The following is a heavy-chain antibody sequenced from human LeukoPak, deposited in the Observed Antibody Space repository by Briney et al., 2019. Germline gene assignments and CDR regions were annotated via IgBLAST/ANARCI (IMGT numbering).Heavy chain of an antibody. V-gene: IGHV4-34*01. D-gene: IGHD1-1*01. CDR3: ARGRMRTTRTTDAFDI. J-gene: IGHJ3*02. CDR1: GGSFSGYY. CDR2: INHSGST. Sequence: PSETLSLTCAVYGGSFSGYYWSWIRQPPGKGLEWIGEINHSGSTNYNPSLKSRVTISVDTSKNQFSLKLSSVTAADTAVYYCARGRMRTTRTTDAFDIWGQGTMVTVSS.